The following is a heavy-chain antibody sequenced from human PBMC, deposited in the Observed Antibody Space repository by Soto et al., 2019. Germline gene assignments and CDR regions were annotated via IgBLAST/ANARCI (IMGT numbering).Heavy chain of an antibody. CDR3: AGPPEPTRIYYYYGMDV. J-gene: IGHJ6*02. CDR2: IIPIFGTA. CDR1: GGTFSSYA. V-gene: IGHV1-69*12. Sequence: QVQLVQSGAEVKKPGSSVKVSCKASGGTFSSYAISWVRQAPGQGLEWMGGIIPIFGTANYAQKFQGRVTITADESTSTANMELSSLRSEDTAVYYCAGPPEPTRIYYYYGMDVWGQGTTVTVSS. D-gene: IGHD1-1*01.